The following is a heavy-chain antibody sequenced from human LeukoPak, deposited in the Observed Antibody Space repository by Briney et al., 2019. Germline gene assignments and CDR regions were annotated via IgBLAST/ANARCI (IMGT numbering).Heavy chain of an antibody. CDR2: IYYSGST. Sequence: PSETLSLTCTVSGGSISSSSYYWGWIRQPPGKGLEWIGSIYYSGSTYYNPSLKSRVTIPVDTSKNQFSLKLSSVTAADTAVYYCARRAVGKPFDYWGQGTLVTVSS. D-gene: IGHD6-19*01. V-gene: IGHV4-39*01. CDR3: ARRAVGKPFDY. CDR1: GGSISSSSYY. J-gene: IGHJ4*02.